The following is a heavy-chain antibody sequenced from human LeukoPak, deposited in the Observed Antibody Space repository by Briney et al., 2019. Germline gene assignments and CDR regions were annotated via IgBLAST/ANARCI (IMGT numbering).Heavy chain of an antibody. V-gene: IGHV4-39*01. J-gene: IGHJ5*02. CDR1: GGSISSSSYY. CDR2: IYYSGST. Sequence: SETLSLTCTVSGGSISSSSYYWGWLRQPPGKGLEWIGSIYYSGSTYYNPSLKSRVTISVDTSKNQFSLKLSSVTAADTAVDYCTRQGYSYAHFDLWGQGTLVTVSS. D-gene: IGHD5-18*01. CDR3: TRQGYSYAHFDL.